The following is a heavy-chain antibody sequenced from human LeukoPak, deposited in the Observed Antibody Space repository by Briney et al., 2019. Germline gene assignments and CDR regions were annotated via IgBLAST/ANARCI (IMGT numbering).Heavy chain of an antibody. CDR2: IDPSDSYT. V-gene: IGHV5-10-1*01. CDR1: GYSFTSYW. D-gene: IGHD4-17*01. J-gene: IGHJ4*02. Sequence: GESLRISCKGSGYSFTSYWITWVRQMPGKGLEWMGRIDPSDSYTNYSPPFQGHVTISADKSISTAYLQWSSLKASDTAMYYCASTPPRVTTTALDYWGQGTLVTVSS. CDR3: ASTPPRVTTTALDY.